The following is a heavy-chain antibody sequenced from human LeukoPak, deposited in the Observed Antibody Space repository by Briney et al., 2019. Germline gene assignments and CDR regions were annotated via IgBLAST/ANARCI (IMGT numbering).Heavy chain of an antibody. CDR1: GGSISSGSYY. Sequence: SQTLSLTCTVSGGSISSGSYYWSWIRQPAGKGLEWIGRIYTSGSTNYNPSLKSRVTISVDTSKNQFSLKLSSATAADTAVYYCARDRGWFDPWGQGTLVTVSS. CDR3: ARDRGWFDP. CDR2: IYTSGST. V-gene: IGHV4-61*02. J-gene: IGHJ5*02.